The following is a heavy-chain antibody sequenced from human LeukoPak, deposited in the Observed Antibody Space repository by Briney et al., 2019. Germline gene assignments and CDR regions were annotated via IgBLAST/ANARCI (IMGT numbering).Heavy chain of an antibody. CDR1: SGSISSSSYY. CDR3: ASRQGWFGEVEDY. J-gene: IGHJ4*02. Sequence: KSSETLSLTCTVSSGSISSSSYYWGWIRQPPGKGLEWIGSIYYSGSTYYNPSLKSRVTISVDTSKNQFSLKLSSVTAADTAVYYCASRQGWFGEVEDYWGQGTLVTVSS. CDR2: IYYSGST. D-gene: IGHD3-10*01. V-gene: IGHV4-39*07.